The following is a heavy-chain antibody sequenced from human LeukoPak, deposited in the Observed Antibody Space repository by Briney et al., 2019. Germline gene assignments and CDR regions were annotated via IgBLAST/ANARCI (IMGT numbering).Heavy chain of an antibody. V-gene: IGHV1-2*02. CDR2: INPNSGGT. CDR1: GYTFTGYY. D-gene: IGHD3-16*01. Sequence: ASVKVSCKASGYTFTGYYMHWVRQAPGQGLEWMGWINPNSGGTNYAQKFQGRVTMTRDTSISTAYRELSRLRSDDTAVYYCARDLQLIRGYVHVVGQWGQGTLVTVPS. J-gene: IGHJ4*02. CDR3: ARDLQLIRGYVHVVGQ.